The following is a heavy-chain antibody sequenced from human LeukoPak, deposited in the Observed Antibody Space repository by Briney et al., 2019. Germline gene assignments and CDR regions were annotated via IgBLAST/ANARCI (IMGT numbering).Heavy chain of an antibody. CDR2: ISIDGGRT. Sequence: PGRSLRLSCAASGFTFSSYAMSWVRQAPGKGPEWVSTISIDGGRTYYADSVKGRFTVSRDTSKNTLYLQMNSLRAEDTAVYYCARKGIGSSRYQNMDVWGKGTTVTVPS. D-gene: IGHD6-25*01. CDR3: ARKGIGSSRYQNMDV. V-gene: IGHV3-23*01. J-gene: IGHJ6*03. CDR1: GFTFSSYA.